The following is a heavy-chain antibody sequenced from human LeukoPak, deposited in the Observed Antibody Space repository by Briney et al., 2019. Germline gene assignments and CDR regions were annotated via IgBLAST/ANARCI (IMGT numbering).Heavy chain of an antibody. CDR3: AKGGVLYQLLSDWFDP. V-gene: IGHV4-34*01. D-gene: IGHD2-2*01. CDR2: INHSGST. J-gene: IGHJ5*02. Sequence: SETLSLTCAVYGGSFSGYYWSWIRQPPGKGLEWIGEINHSGSTNYNPSLKSRVTISVDTSKNQFSLKLSSVTAADTAVYYCAKGGVLYQLLSDWFDPWGQGTLVTVSS. CDR1: GGSFSGYY.